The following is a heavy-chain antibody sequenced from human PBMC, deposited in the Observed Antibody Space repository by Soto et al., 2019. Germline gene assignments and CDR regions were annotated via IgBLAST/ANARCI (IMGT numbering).Heavy chain of an antibody. V-gene: IGHV4-34*01. CDR3: ARERGGSGSYGMDV. CDR1: GGSFSGYY. J-gene: IGHJ6*02. CDR2: INHSGST. Sequence: SETLSLTCAVYGGSFSGYYWSWIRQPPGKGLEWIGEINHSGSTNYNPSLKSRVTISVDTSKNQFSLKLSSVTAADTAVYYCARERGGSGSYGMDVWGQGTTGTVSS. D-gene: IGHD3-10*01.